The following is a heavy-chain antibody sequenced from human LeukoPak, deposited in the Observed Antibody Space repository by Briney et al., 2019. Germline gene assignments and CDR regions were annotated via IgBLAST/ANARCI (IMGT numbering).Heavy chain of an antibody. CDR3: ARDPLDISRWTNAFDI. CDR1: GFTFVNYG. V-gene: IGHV3-30-3*01. J-gene: IGHJ3*02. D-gene: IGHD2-2*03. CDR2: ISYNGNQ. Sequence: GGSLRLSCAASGFTFVNYGFHWVRQAPVKALEWVAFISYNGNQRYGDSVKGRFTISRDNSKNTLYLQVNGLRPEDTAVYYCARDPLDISRWTNAFDIWGQGTMVSVSS.